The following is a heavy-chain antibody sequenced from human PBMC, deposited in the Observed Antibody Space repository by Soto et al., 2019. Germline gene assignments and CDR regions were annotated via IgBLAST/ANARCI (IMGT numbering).Heavy chain of an antibody. Sequence: EVQLVESGGGLVKPGGSLRLSCAASGFTFSSYSMNWVRQAPGKGLEWVSSISSSSSYIYYADSVKGRFTISRDNAKNSLYLQMNSLRAEVTAVYYCARVWKSTIFGVVIILDYWGQGTLVTVSS. D-gene: IGHD3-3*01. V-gene: IGHV3-21*01. CDR1: GFTFSSYS. J-gene: IGHJ4*02. CDR3: ARVWKSTIFGVVIILDY. CDR2: ISSSSSYI.